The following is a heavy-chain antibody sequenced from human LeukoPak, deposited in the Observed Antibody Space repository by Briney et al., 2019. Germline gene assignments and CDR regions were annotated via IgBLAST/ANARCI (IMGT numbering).Heavy chain of an antibody. J-gene: IGHJ4*02. Sequence: AGGSLRLSCAASGFTFSSYAMHWVRQAPGKGLEGVAVISYDGSNKYYADSVKGRFTISRDNSKNTLYLQMNSLRAEDTAVYYCARSEIAAAGPDYWGQGTLVTVSS. V-gene: IGHV3-30*04. CDR2: ISYDGSNK. CDR3: ARSEIAAAGPDY. CDR1: GFTFSSYA. D-gene: IGHD6-13*01.